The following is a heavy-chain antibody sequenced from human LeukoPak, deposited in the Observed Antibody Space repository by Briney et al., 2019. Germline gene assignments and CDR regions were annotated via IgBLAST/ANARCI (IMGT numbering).Heavy chain of an antibody. V-gene: IGHV4-59*01. CDR3: ARVMYGYYYYMDV. CDR2: IYYSGST. J-gene: IGHJ6*03. D-gene: IGHD2-8*01. Sequence: SETLSLTCTVSGGSINNYYWSWIRQPPGKGLEWIGYIYYSGSTNYNPSLKSRVTISVDTSKNQFSLKLSSVTAADTAVYYCARVMYGYYYYMDVWGKGTTVTVSS. CDR1: GGSINNYY.